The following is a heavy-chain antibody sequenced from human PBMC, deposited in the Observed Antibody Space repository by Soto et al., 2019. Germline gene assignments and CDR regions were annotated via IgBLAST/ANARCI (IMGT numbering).Heavy chain of an antibody. CDR2: ISSSSSYI. CDR1: GFTFSSYS. J-gene: IGHJ6*02. D-gene: IGHD3-16*01. CDR3: ARGVDSRAYYYGMDV. Sequence: PGGSLRLSCAASGFTFSSYSMNWVRQAPGKGLEWVSSISSSSSYIYYADSVKGRFTISRDNAKNSLYLQMNSLRAEDTAVYYCARGVDSRAYYYGMDVWGQGTTVTVCS. V-gene: IGHV3-21*01.